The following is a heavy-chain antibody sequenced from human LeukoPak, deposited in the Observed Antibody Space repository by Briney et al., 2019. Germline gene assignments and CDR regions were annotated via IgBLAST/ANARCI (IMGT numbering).Heavy chain of an antibody. CDR2: IRYDGSRK. V-gene: IGHV3-30*02. CDR1: AFSFSNYG. CDR3: AKESEIDY. J-gene: IGHJ4*02. Sequence: PGGSLRLSCAASAFSFSNYGMHWVRQAPGKGLEWVAFIRYDGSRKYYADSVKGRFTISKDNSKNTLYLQMNSLRAEDTAVYYCAKESEIDYWGQGTLVTVSS.